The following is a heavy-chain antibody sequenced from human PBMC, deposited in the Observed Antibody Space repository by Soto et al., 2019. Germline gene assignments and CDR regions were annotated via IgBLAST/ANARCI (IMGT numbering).Heavy chain of an antibody. CDR2: ISYDGSNK. V-gene: IGHV3-30-3*01. D-gene: IGHD3-22*01. J-gene: IGHJ4*02. CDR1: GFTFSSYA. CDR3: AREDYYDTGYYVV. Sequence: PGGSLRLSCAASGFTFSSYAMHWVRQAPGKGLEWVAVISYDGSNKYYADSVKGRFTISRDNSKNTLYLQMNSQRAEDTALYYCAREDYYDTGYYVVWGQGTQVTAPQ.